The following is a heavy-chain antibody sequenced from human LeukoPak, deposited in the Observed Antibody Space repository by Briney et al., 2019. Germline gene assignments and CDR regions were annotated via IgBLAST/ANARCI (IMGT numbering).Heavy chain of an antibody. D-gene: IGHD1-26*01. CDR3: ARLSGSPHPPFDY. J-gene: IGHJ4*02. V-gene: IGHV4-59*08. CDR2: IYYSGST. Sequence: SSETLSLTCTVSGGSISNYYWTWIRQPPGKGLEWIGYIYYSGSTYYNPPLKSRVTISVDTSKNPFSLKLTSVTAADTAVYYCARLSGSPHPPFDYWGQGTLVTVSS. CDR1: GGSISNYY.